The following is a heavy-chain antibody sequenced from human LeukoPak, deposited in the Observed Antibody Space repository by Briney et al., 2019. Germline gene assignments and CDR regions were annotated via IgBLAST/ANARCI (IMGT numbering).Heavy chain of an antibody. Sequence: SETLSLTCAVYGGSFSGYYWSWIRQPPGKGLEWIGEINHSGSTNYNPSLKSRVTISVATSKNQFSLKLSSVTAAVTAVDYCARQADYGGMLGYFDYWGQGTLVIVSS. D-gene: IGHD4-23*01. CDR3: ARQADYGGMLGYFDY. CDR2: INHSGST. V-gene: IGHV4-34*01. CDR1: GGSFSGYY. J-gene: IGHJ4*02.